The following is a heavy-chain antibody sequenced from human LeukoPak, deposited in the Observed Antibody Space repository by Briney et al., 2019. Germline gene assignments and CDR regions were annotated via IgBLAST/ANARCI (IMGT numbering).Heavy chain of an antibody. CDR2: ISSGTAII. J-gene: IGHJ4*02. CDR3: AREGGYCYGGSCRYFYY. Sequence: GGSLRLSCAASGFTFSSYSMNWVSQAPGKGLEWVSSISSGTAIIYYADSVKGRFTISRDNAKNSLYLQMNSRRAEDTAVSFCAREGGYCYGGSCRYFYYWGQGTLVTVSS. D-gene: IGHD2-15*01. CDR1: GFTFSSYS. V-gene: IGHV3-21*04.